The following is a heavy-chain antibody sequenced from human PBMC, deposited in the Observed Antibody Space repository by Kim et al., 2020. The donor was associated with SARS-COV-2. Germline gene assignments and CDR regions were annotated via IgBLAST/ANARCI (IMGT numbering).Heavy chain of an antibody. CDR2: ISGGGDRT. Sequence: GGSLRLSCVVSGFTLADFGMNWVRQAPGQGLDWVSGISGGGDRTHYADSVKGRFIVSRDNSKDTLYLQTNNLRADDTAVYYCAKVLPTGYYYDFWGHGT. CDR1: GFTLADFG. D-gene: IGHD3-22*01. CDR3: AKVLPTGYYYDF. V-gene: IGHV3-23*01. J-gene: IGHJ5*01.